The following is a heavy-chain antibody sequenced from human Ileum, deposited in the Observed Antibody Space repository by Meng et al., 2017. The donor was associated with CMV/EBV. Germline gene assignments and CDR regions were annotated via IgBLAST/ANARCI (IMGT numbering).Heavy chain of an antibody. J-gene: IGHJ4*02. CDR1: GFNFSKHW. Sequence: GESLKISCDASGFNFSKHWMSWVRQAPEKGLEWVANIREDGGEQYHADSVQGRFTISRDKAKNSLSLQMSSLRAEDTAVYYCARDLGLDNSGNSWATFDDWGQGALVTVSS. V-gene: IGHV3-7*01. D-gene: IGHD1-26*01. CDR2: IREDGGEQ. CDR3: ARDLGLDNSGNSWATFDD.